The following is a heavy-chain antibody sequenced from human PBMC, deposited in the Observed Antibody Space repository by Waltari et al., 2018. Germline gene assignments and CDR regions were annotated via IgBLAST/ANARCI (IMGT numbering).Heavy chain of an antibody. CDR3: AKDLSEITMLGAGLNY. D-gene: IGHD3-10*02. Sequence: EVQLVESGGGLVQPGGSLRLSCAASGFTFSSYAMSWVRQAPGKGLEWVSAISGSGGSTYYADSVKGRFTISRDNSKNTLYLQMNSLRAEDTAVYYCAKDLSEITMLGAGLNYWGQGTLVTVSS. J-gene: IGHJ4*02. V-gene: IGHV3-23*04. CDR1: GFTFSSYA. CDR2: ISGSGGST.